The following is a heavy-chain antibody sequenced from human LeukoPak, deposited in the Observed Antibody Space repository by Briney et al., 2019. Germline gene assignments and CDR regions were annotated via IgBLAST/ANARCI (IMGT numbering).Heavy chain of an antibody. CDR1: GFTFSSYS. D-gene: IGHD4-17*01. V-gene: IGHV3-21*01. J-gene: IGHJ4*02. CDR3: ARVDGDYGFDY. Sequence: GGSLRLSCAAPGFTFSSYSMNWVRQAPGKGLEWVSSISSSSSYIYYADSVKGRFTISRDNAKNSLYLQMNSLRAEDTAVYYCARVDGDYGFDYWGQGTLVTVSS. CDR2: ISSSSSYI.